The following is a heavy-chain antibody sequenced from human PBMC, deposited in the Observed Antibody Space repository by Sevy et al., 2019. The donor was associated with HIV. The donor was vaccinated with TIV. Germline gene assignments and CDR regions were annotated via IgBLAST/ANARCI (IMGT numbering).Heavy chain of an antibody. CDR3: VRDGRAIASHFDY. CDR1: GFTLSSYT. V-gene: IGHV3-48*02. Sequence: GGSLRLSCQASGFTLSSYTMNWVRQSPEKGLEWVATFDRSDITHYADSLKGRFIISRDTAKNPLFLQMNSLRDDDTAMYFCVRDGRAIASHFDYWGRGTLVTVSS. D-gene: IGHD1-26*01. CDR2: FDRSDIT. J-gene: IGHJ4*02.